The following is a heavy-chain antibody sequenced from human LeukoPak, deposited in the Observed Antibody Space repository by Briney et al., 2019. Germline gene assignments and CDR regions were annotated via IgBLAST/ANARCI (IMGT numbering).Heavy chain of an antibody. CDR3: ARGLFQSAAAFFDY. Sequence: SETLSLTCTVSGGSIRSSYYYWGWIRQPPGKGLEWIGSIYDSGSTYYNPSLKSRVTISVDTSKNQFSLKLSSVTAADTAVYYCARGLFQSAAAFFDYWGQGTLVTVSS. CDR2: IYDSGST. V-gene: IGHV4-39*07. J-gene: IGHJ4*02. CDR1: GGSIRSSYYY. D-gene: IGHD6-13*01.